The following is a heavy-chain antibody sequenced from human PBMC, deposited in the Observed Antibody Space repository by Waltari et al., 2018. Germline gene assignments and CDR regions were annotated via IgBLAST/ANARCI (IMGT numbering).Heavy chain of an antibody. Sequence: QVQLVQSGAEVKKPGASVKVSCKASGYTFTGDYFHWVRQAPGQGRAWMGRINPNTGDTTYAQEFQGRVTMTRDTSISTAYMELTSLRSEDTAVYYCARDWGYYSDTSGYPSNWFGPWGQGTLVTVSS. CDR1: GYTFTGDY. J-gene: IGHJ5*02. CDR3: ARDWGYYSDTSGYPSNWFGP. V-gene: IGHV1-2*06. CDR2: INPNTGDT. D-gene: IGHD3-22*01.